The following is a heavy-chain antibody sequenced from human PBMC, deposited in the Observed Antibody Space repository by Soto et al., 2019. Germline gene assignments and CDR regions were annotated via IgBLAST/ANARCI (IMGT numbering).Heavy chain of an antibody. V-gene: IGHV1-2*04. Sequence: ASVKVSCKSSGYTFTGYYMHWVRHAPGQGLEWMGWINPNSGGTNYAQKFQGWATMTRDTSISTAYMELSRLRSDDTAVYYCARDMGVIYSGYDLEGFDYWGQGTLVTVSS. CDR3: ARDMGVIYSGYDLEGFDY. CDR1: GYTFTGYY. D-gene: IGHD5-12*01. CDR2: INPNSGGT. J-gene: IGHJ4*02.